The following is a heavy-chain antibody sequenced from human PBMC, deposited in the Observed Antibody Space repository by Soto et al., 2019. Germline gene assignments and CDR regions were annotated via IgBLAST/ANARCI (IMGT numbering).Heavy chain of an antibody. CDR1: GYTFTSYA. Sequence: GASVKVSCKASGYTFTSYAMHWVRQAPGQRLEWMGWINAGNGNTKYSQKFQGRVTITRDTSASTAYMELSSLRSEDTAVYYCARDQEIDFWSGYYTGGSNYYYYGMDVWGQGTTVTVSS. D-gene: IGHD3-3*01. CDR2: INAGNGNT. V-gene: IGHV1-3*01. CDR3: ARDQEIDFWSGYYTGGSNYYYYGMDV. J-gene: IGHJ6*02.